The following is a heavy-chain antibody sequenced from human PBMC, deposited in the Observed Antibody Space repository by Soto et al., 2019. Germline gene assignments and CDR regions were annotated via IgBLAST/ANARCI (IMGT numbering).Heavy chain of an antibody. CDR3: ARVDPGRAYYYYGMDV. CDR1: GGSISSYY. J-gene: IGHJ6*02. Sequence: SETLSLTCTVSGGSISSYYWSWIRQPPGKGLEWIGYIYYSGSTNYNPSLKSRVTISVDTSKNQFSLKLSSVTAADTAVYYCARVDPGRAYYYYGMDVWGQGTAVTVSS. CDR2: IYYSGST. D-gene: IGHD2-15*01. V-gene: IGHV4-59*01.